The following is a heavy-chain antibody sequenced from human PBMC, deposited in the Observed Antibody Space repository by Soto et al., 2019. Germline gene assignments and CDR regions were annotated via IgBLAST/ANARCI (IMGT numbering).Heavy chain of an antibody. J-gene: IGHJ6*02. V-gene: IGHV1-69*01. CDR1: GGTFSSYA. Sequence: QVQLVQSGAEVKKPGSSVKVSCKASGGTFSSYAISWVRQAPGQGLEWMGGIIPIFGTANYAQKLQGRVTITADESTSTAYMELSSLRSEDTAVYYCARGGYSYGGYYYYGMDVWGQGTTVTVSS. CDR3: ARGGYSYGGYYYYGMDV. D-gene: IGHD5-18*01. CDR2: IIPIFGTA.